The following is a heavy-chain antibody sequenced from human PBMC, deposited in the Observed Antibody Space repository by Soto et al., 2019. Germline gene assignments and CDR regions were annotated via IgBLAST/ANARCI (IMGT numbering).Heavy chain of an antibody. Sequence: GSSVKVSCKASGYTFTGHYIHWVRQAPEQGPEWMGEIGPESGATRYAQRFQGRVTMTMDMSITTVCMELNNLSPDDTAVYYCGRGRGGQIVGFYWCHGTPVTVSS. D-gene: IGHD1-26*01. J-gene: IGHJ4*01. V-gene: IGHV1-2*02. CDR2: IGPESGAT. CDR1: GYTFTGHY. CDR3: GRGRGGQIVGFY.